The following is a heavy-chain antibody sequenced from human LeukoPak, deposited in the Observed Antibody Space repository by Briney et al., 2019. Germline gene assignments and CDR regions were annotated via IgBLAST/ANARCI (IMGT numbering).Heavy chain of an antibody. Sequence: GGSLRLSCAASGFTFSTYSMNWVRQAPGKGLEWVSSITGSSSYIYYADSLKGRFTISRDNAKNSLYLQMNSLRAEDTAVYYCARDRTHSFWGRGTLVTVSS. V-gene: IGHV3-21*01. CDR1: GFTFSTYS. CDR2: ITGSSSYI. D-gene: IGHD2-21*01. J-gene: IGHJ2*01. CDR3: ARDRTHSF.